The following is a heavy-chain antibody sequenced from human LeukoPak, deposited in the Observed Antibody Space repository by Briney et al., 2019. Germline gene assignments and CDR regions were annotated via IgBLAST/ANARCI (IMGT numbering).Heavy chain of an antibody. D-gene: IGHD5-12*01. V-gene: IGHV1-2*02. J-gene: IGHJ6*03. CDR3: ARDWVNSGYDRYYYYYYMDV. CDR1: GYTFTRYY. CDR2: INPNSGGT. Sequence: GASVKVSCKASGYTFTRYYMNWVRQAPGQGLEWMGWINPNSGGTNYAQKFQGRVTMTRDTSISTAYMELSRLRSDDTAVYYCARDWVNSGYDRYYYYYYMDVWGKGTTVTVSS.